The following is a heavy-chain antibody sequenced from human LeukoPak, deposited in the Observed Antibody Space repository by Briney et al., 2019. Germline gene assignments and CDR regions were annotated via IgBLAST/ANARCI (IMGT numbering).Heavy chain of an antibody. CDR3: ARVNRELLREISIDY. D-gene: IGHD1-26*01. V-gene: IGHV1-46*01. CDR2: INPSGGST. CDR1: GYTLTNNY. Sequence: ASVKVSCKASGYTLTNNYMHWVRQAPGQGLEWMGIINPSGGSTRCAQKFQGRVTVTRDTSTSTVYMELSSLRSEDTAVYYCARVNRELLREISIDYWGQGTLVTVSS. J-gene: IGHJ4*02.